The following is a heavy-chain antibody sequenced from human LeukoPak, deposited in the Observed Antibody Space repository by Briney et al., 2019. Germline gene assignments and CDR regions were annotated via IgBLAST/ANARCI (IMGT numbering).Heavy chain of an antibody. V-gene: IGHV4-59*02. CDR3: ARHHSGWHFDS. D-gene: IGHD6-19*01. CDR2: MYYSGET. J-gene: IGHJ4*02. CDR1: GDFVGSYY. Sequence: SETLSLTCSVSGDFVGSYYWSWVRQPPGKGLGWIGCMYYSGETHYNPSLQSRVSMSIDTSKNQFSLKVYSLTAADTAVYYCARHHSGWHFDSWGQGTLVTVSS.